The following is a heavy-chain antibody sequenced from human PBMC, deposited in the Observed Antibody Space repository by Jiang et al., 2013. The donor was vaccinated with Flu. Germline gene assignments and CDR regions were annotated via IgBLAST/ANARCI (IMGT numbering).Heavy chain of an antibody. Sequence: VQLVESGGGVVQPGGSLRLSCAASGFTFSYYRMHWVRQSPGKGLEWVASLWHDGSNKFYADSVRGRFTISRDNSKNTLYLQMNSLRPEDTAVYYCATLTGSSYDTYLADYWGQGTLVTVSS. D-gene: IGHD3-9*01. CDR1: GFTFSYYR. CDR3: ATLTGSSYDTYLADY. J-gene: IGHJ4*02. V-gene: IGHV3-30*02. CDR2: LWHDGSNK.